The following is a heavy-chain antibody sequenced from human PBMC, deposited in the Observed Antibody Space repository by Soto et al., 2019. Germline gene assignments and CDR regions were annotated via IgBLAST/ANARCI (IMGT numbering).Heavy chain of an antibody. CDR2: ISGSSNYI. CDR1: GFTFSISN. CDR3: AREGDSTGYYSGIYFEY. J-gene: IGHJ4*02. Sequence: PGGSLRLSCAASGFTFSISNMAWVRQAPGKGLEWVSAISGSSNYIDYADSVKGRFTISRDNAKNSLFLQMNSLRAEDTAVYYCAREGDSTGYYSGIYFEYWGQGNLVTVSS. D-gene: IGHD6-19*01. V-gene: IGHV3-21*01.